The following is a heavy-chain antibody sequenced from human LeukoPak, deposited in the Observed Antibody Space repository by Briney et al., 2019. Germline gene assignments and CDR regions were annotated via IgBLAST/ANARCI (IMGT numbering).Heavy chain of an antibody. J-gene: IGHJ4*02. Sequence: GGSLRLSCAVSGFTFSDHFLEWVRQAPGKGLEWVGRSRNKAKSYTTEYAASVKGRFTISRDDSKNSLYLQMNSLKTQDSAAYYCVRVGSVAGSDYLDYWGQGTLVTVSS. CDR1: GFTFSDHF. CDR3: VRVGSVAGSDYLDY. CDR2: SRNKAKSYTT. D-gene: IGHD6-19*01. V-gene: IGHV3-72*01.